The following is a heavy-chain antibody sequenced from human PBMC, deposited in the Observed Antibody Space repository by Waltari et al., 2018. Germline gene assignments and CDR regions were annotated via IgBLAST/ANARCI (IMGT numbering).Heavy chain of an antibody. Sequence: CPGLVKPSETLSLTRTVSGGSISSSRYYLGWVRPAPGKGLEWIGSIYYSGSTYYNPSLKSRVTISVDTSKNQFSLKLSSVTAADTAVYYCARPFVGATKGPEDFDYWGQGTLVTVSS. V-gene: IGHV4-39*01. CDR3: ARPFVGATKGPEDFDY. CDR1: GGSISSSRYY. CDR2: IYYSGST. D-gene: IGHD1-26*01. J-gene: IGHJ4*02.